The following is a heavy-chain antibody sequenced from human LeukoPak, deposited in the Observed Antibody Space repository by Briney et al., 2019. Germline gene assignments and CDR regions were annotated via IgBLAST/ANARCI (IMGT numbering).Heavy chain of an antibody. J-gene: IGHJ4*02. CDR3: ARRRGCSNDPCPPDY. CDR1: GYTFSSYW. V-gene: IGHV3-7*02. Sequence: GASVKVSSKASGYTFSSYWMSWVRQAPGKGLEWVANIQSHGGAQYYVDSVKGRFTLSRDNAKNSLFLQMDSLRAEDTAVYYCARRRGCSNDPCPPDYWGQGTLVTVSS. D-gene: IGHD2-8*01. CDR2: IQSHGGAQ.